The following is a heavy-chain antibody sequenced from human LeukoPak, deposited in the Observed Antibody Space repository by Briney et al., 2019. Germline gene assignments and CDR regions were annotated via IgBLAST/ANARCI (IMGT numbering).Heavy chain of an antibody. CDR2: INPNSGGT. J-gene: IGHJ4*02. CDR1: GYTFNGYY. V-gene: IGHV1-2*02. CDR3: ARVESWESNISNYLDY. D-gene: IGHD3-10*01. Sequence: ASVKVSCKASGYTFNGYYIHWVRQAPGQGLEWMGWINPNSGGTNYAQKFQGRVTMTRDTSISTAYMELSRLRSDDTAVFYCARVESWESNISNYLDYWGQGTLVTVSS.